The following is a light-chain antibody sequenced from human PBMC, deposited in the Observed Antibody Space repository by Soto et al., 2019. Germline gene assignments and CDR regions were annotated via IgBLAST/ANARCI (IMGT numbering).Light chain of an antibody. CDR2: KAS. J-gene: IGKJ1*01. CDR1: QSISSW. Sequence: DIQMTQSPSNLSASVGDRVTITCRASQSISSWLAWYQQKPGKAPKLLIYKASSLESGVPSRFSGSGSGTEFTLTISSLQPDDFATYYCQQYKSYSTWTFVQGTKVEIK. CDR3: QQYKSYSTWT. V-gene: IGKV1-5*03.